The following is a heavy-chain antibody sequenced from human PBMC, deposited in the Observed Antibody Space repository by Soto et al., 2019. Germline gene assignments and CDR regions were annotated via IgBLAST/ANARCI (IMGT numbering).Heavy chain of an antibody. V-gene: IGHV1-18*01. J-gene: IGHJ6*02. Sequence: GASVKVSCKASGYTFIKYGIAWVRQAPGQGLEWMGWISPYDDKTIYAQTFQGRVTLTADRSTRTVYLDLRSLKSNDTAVYYCARDPTWMKWLRGYGMDVWGQGTTVTVSS. CDR3: ARDPTWMKWLRGYGMDV. CDR2: ISPYDDKT. D-gene: IGHD5-12*01. CDR1: GYTFIKYG.